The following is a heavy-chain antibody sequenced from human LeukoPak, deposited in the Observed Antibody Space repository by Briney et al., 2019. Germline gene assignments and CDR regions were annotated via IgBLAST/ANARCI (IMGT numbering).Heavy chain of an antibody. V-gene: IGHV4-61*02. CDR2: IYTSGNT. CDR3: SRAEYNYGFSLDS. J-gene: IGHJ4*02. CDR1: GGSISSGSYY. Sequence: SQTLSLTCTVSGGSISSGSYYWNWIRQPAGKGLEWIGRIYTSGNTTYNPSLKSRVTISVDTSKNQFSLRLTSVTAADTALYYCSRAEYNYGFSLDSWGQGTLVTVSS. D-gene: IGHD5-18*01.